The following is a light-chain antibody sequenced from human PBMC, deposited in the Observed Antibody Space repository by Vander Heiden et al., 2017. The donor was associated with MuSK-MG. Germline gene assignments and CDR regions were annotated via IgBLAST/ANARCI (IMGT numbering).Light chain of an antibody. J-gene: IGKJ5*01. CDR3: QQSYSAPPT. CDR1: QSISNY. V-gene: IGKV1-39*01. Sequence: DIQMTQSPSSLSASVGDRVTIPCRASQSISNYLNWYQQKLGKAPRLLIYGASSLQSGVPSRFSGSGSGTDFTLTISSLQPEDFATYYCQQSYSAPPTFGQGTRLEIK. CDR2: GAS.